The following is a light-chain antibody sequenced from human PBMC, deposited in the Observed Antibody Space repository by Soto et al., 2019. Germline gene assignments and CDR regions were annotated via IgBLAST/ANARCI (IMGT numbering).Light chain of an antibody. CDR3: QQLNSYPIT. CDR2: AAS. CDR1: QGISSF. Sequence: IQLTQSPSSLSASVGDGFTITCRASQGISSFLAWYQQKPGKAPKLLIYAASTLQSGVPSRFSGSGSGTDFTLTISSLQPEDFATYFCQQLNSYPITFSQGTRLEIK. V-gene: IGKV1-9*01. J-gene: IGKJ5*01.